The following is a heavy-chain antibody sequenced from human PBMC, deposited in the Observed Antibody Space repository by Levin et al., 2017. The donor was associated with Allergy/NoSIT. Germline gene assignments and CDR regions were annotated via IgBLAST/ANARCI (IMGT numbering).Heavy chain of an antibody. J-gene: IGHJ4*02. Sequence: GESLKISCAASGFTFSNYAMNWVRQAPGKGLEWISYISNSGGTTSYADSVKGRFTISRDNAKNSLFLQMNSLRVEDTAVYFCATAAAFVLSHDYWGQGTLVTVSS. CDR2: ISNSGGTT. CDR1: GFTFSNYA. D-gene: IGHD6-13*01. V-gene: IGHV3-48*01. CDR3: ATAAAFVLSHDY.